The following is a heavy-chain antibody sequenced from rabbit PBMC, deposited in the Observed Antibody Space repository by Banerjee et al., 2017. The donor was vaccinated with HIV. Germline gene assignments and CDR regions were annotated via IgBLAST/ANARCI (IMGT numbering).Heavy chain of an antibody. CDR3: ARERYDNYGDYDL. CDR1: GFSFSISYY. CDR2: IGVDSGST. V-gene: IGHV1S40*01. Sequence: QSLEESGGDLVKPGASLTLTCTASGFSFSISYYMCWVRQAPGKGLEWIGCIGVDSGSTYYASWVKSRFTISKTSSTTVTLQMTSLTAADTATYFCARERYDNYGDYDLWGQGTLVTVS. J-gene: IGHJ4*01. D-gene: IGHD2-1*01.